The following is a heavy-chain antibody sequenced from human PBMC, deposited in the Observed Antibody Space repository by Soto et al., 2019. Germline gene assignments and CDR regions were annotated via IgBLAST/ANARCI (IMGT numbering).Heavy chain of an antibody. J-gene: IGHJ4*02. Sequence: QVQLVESGGGVVQPGRSLRLSCAASGFNFSSYVMHWVRQAPGKGLEWVAVIWYDGGNKYYADSVKGRFTISRDNSKKTLYLQMNSLRAEDKAVYYCARDGQLLPRDGLRSSYYFDYWGQGTLVTVSS. CDR3: ARDGQLLPRDGLRSSYYFDY. V-gene: IGHV3-33*01. D-gene: IGHD6-19*01. CDR1: GFNFSSYV. CDR2: IWYDGGNK.